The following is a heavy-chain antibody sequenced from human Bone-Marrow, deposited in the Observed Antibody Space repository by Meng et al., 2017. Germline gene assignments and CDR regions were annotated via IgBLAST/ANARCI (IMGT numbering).Heavy chain of an antibody. CDR3: ARARGIAVAEPWDY. V-gene: IGHV4-34*01. Sequence: QVQLQQWGAGLLQPSETLSLTCAVYGGSFSGYYWSWIRQPPGKGLEWIGEINHSGSTNYNPSLKSRVTISVDKSKNQFSLKLSSVTAADTAVYYCARARGIAVAEPWDYWGQGTLVTVSS. CDR1: GGSFSGYY. D-gene: IGHD6-19*01. CDR2: INHSGST. J-gene: IGHJ4*02.